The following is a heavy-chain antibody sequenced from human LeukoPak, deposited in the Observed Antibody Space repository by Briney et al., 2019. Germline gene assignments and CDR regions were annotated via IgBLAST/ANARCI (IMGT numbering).Heavy chain of an antibody. CDR2: ISYDGSNK. CDR3: ARDGDRDYDFWSGYYHYFDY. D-gene: IGHD3-3*01. J-gene: IGHJ4*02. CDR1: GFTFSSYA. Sequence: GGSLRLSCAASGFTFSSYAMHWVRQAPGKGLEWVAVISYDGSNKYYADSVKGRFTISRDNSKNTLYLQMNSLRAEDTAVYYCARDGDRDYDFWSGYYHYFDYWAREPWSPSPQ. V-gene: IGHV3-30*01.